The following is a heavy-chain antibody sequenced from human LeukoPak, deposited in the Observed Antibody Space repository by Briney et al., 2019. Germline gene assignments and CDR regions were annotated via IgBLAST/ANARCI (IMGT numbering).Heavy chain of an antibody. D-gene: IGHD1-26*01. V-gene: IGHV3-30*02. J-gene: IGHJ4*02. CDR2: IRFDGSKK. CDR3: ARLRGSYFDS. Sequence: GGSLRLSCAASGFTFSTYGMHWLRQAPGKGLEWVAFIRFDGSKKYYADSVKGRFSISRDNSKNTVYLQMNSLRAEDTAVYYCARLRGSYFDSWGQGTLVTVAS. CDR1: GFTFSTYG.